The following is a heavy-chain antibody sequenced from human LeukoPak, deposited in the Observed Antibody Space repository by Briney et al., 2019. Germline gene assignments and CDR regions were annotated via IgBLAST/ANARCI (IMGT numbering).Heavy chain of an antibody. CDR1: GGTFSSYA. CDR3: AGGRWELLNYYYYYYMDV. D-gene: IGHD1-26*01. CDR2: IIPIFGTA. Sequence: SVKVSCKASGGTFSSYAISWVRQAPGQGLEWMGGIIPIFGTANYAQKFQGRVTITADKSTSTAYMELSSLRSEDTAVYYCAGGRWELLNYYYYYYMDVWGKGTTVTVS. J-gene: IGHJ6*03. V-gene: IGHV1-69*06.